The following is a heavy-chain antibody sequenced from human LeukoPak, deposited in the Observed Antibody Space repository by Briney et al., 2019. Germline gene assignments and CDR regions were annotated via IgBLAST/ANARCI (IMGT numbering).Heavy chain of an antibody. D-gene: IGHD5-18*01. V-gene: IGHV3-21*04. CDR3: AKAKWIQLWFIDY. CDR1: GFTFSSYA. J-gene: IGHJ4*02. Sequence: GGSLRLSCAASGFTFSSYAMEWVRQAPGKGLEWVSSITGSSDSIYYADSVKGRFTISRDNAKNSVYLQMNSLRAEDTAVYYCAKAKWIQLWFIDYWGQGTLVTVSS. CDR2: ITGSSDSI.